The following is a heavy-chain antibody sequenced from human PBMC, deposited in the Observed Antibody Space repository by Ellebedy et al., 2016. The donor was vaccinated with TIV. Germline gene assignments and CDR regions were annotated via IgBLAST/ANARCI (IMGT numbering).Heavy chain of an antibody. J-gene: IGHJ2*01. CDR1: GGSFSGHS. CDR2: VNHRGST. CDR3: ARGNFQDVDLDHWYFDL. D-gene: IGHD1-20*01. V-gene: IGHV4-34*01. Sequence: SETLSLTCAVNGGSFSGHSWSWTRQPPGKGLEWIGEVNHRGSTSYNRSLRSRVTISIDTFKYQFSLRLSAVTAADTAVYYCARGNFQDVDLDHWYFDLWGRGTLVTVSS.